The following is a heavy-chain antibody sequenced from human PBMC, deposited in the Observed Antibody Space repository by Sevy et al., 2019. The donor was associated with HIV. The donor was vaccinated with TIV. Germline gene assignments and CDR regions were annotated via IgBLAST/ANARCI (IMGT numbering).Heavy chain of an antibody. J-gene: IGHJ5*02. Sequence: SESLSLTCSVFGGSVSSANNYWSWIRQSPGVGVEWIGYIYYTGATDYNPSLESRVTMSIDTSKNQFSLHLSSVTPADTAIYYSARAPVTRKAWFDPWGQGTPVTVSS. CDR3: ARAPVTRKAWFDP. CDR1: GGSVSSANNY. V-gene: IGHV4-61*01. CDR2: IYYTGAT. D-gene: IGHD4-17*01.